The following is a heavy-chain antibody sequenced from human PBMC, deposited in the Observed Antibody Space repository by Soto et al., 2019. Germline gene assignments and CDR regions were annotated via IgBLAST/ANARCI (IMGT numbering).Heavy chain of an antibody. J-gene: IGHJ3*02. CDR2: ISGNGGTT. Sequence: GGSMTLSCAASGFSFTSYALSWVRQAPGKGLESVSAISGNGGTTYYTDSVRGRFTFSRDNSKNTLFMQMNSLRAEDTVVYYCAKHLTHAALDIWGPGTVVTVSS. V-gene: IGHV3-23*01. CDR1: GFSFTSYA. CDR3: AKHLTHAALDI. D-gene: IGHD7-27*01.